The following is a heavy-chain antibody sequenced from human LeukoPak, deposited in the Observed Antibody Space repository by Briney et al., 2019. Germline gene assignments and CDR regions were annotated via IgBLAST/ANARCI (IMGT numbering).Heavy chain of an antibody. Sequence: GGSLRLSCAASGFTFSSYAMSWVRQAPGKGLEWVSAISGSGGSTYYADSVKGRFTISRDNSKNTLYLQMNSLRAEDTAVYYCAKDLGSGWYGVNAFDICGQGTMVTVSS. CDR1: GFTFSSYA. CDR2: ISGSGGST. J-gene: IGHJ3*02. V-gene: IGHV3-23*01. D-gene: IGHD6-19*01. CDR3: AKDLGSGWYGVNAFDI.